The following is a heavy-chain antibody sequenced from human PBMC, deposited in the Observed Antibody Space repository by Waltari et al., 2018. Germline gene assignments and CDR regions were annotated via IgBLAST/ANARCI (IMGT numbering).Heavy chain of an antibody. V-gene: IGHV3-21*01. D-gene: IGHD1-26*01. CDR2: ISSSSSYI. Sequence: EVQLVESGGGLVKPGGSLRLSCAASGFTFSSYSMNWVGQAPGKGLEWVSSISSSSSYIYYADSVKGRFTISRDNAKNSLYLQMNSLRAEDTAVYYCARDLGSWENWFDPWGQGTLVTVSS. J-gene: IGHJ5*02. CDR1: GFTFSSYS. CDR3: ARDLGSWENWFDP.